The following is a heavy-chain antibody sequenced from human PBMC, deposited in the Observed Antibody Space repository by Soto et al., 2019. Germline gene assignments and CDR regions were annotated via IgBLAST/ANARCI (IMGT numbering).Heavy chain of an antibody. CDR3: ARPMGYYASSGYYAYFDH. Sequence: GESLKISCQGSGCPFANYWIAWVRQMPGKGPGWMGIIYPGDSDTRYSPSFQGQVTISADRSISTAYLQWNSLQASDTAMYYCARPMGYYASSGYYAYFDHWGQGTLVTVSS. D-gene: IGHD3-22*01. CDR2: IYPGDSDT. CDR1: GCPFANYW. V-gene: IGHV5-51*01. J-gene: IGHJ4*02.